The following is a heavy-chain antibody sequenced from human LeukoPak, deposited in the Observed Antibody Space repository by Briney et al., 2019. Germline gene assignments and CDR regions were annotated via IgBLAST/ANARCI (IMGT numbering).Heavy chain of an antibody. CDR1: GGTFSSYT. CDR2: IIPILGIA. D-gene: IGHD1-26*01. Sequence: ASVKVSCKASGGTFSSYTISRVRQAPGQGLEWMGRIIPILGIANYAQKFQGRVTITAGKSTSTAYMELSSLRSEDTAVYYCARARPSGSYFDYWGQGTLVTVSS. V-gene: IGHV1-69*02. CDR3: ARARPSGSYFDY. J-gene: IGHJ4*02.